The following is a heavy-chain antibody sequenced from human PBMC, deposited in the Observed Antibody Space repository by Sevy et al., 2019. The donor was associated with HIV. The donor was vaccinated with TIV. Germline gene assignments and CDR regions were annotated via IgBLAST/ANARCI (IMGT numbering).Heavy chain of an antibody. CDR2: ISSSHHAI. CDR3: VGRPYSSTYSWSYYFDY. V-gene: IGHV3-11*01. Sequence: GGSLRLSCAASGFTFSDYYMSWIRQAPGKGLEWFSSISSSHHAIKYADSVKGRFAMSRDNAKKSLYLQMNSLRAEDTAVYFCVGRPYSSTYSWSYYFDYWGLGTLVTVSS. D-gene: IGHD5-18*01. CDR1: GFTFSDYY. J-gene: IGHJ4*02.